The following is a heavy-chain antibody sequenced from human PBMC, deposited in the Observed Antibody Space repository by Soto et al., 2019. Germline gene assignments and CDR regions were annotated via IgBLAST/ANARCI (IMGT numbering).Heavy chain of an antibody. D-gene: IGHD1-26*01. J-gene: IGHJ4*02. CDR3: ARGVGSSPPRY. CDR2: IYDSGSP. Sequence: QVQLQESGPGLVKPSETLSLTCSVSDGSVNTGNYYWSWIRQPPGKGLEWIGHIYDSGSPYYNPSLRSRVIISADTSKNQISLKLTSATAADTAVYYCARGVGSSPPRYWGRGTLVTVSS. CDR1: DGSVNTGNYY. V-gene: IGHV4-61*01.